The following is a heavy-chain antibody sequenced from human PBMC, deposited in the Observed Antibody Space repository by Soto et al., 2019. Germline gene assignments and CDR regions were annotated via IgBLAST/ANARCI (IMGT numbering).Heavy chain of an antibody. CDR2: ISSSGSTI. D-gene: IGHD5-12*01. CDR3: VREGRGSFDF. Sequence: GSLRLSCAASGFTFSSYEMNWVRQAPGKGLEWVSYISSSGSTIYYADSVKGRFTISRDNSKNTLSLQMSSLTADDTAIYYCVREGRGSFDFWGRGTMVTVSS. J-gene: IGHJ3*01. V-gene: IGHV3-48*03. CDR1: GFTFSSYE.